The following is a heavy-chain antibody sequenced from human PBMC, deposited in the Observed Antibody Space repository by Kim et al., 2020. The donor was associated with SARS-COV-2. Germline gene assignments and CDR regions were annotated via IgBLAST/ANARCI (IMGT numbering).Heavy chain of an antibody. V-gene: IGHV4-34*01. CDR2: INHSGST. D-gene: IGHD6-6*01. J-gene: IGHJ6*03. CDR3: ARRPSIAALGDYYYYMDV. CDR1: GGSFSGYY. Sequence: SETLSLTCAVYGGSFSGYYWSWIRQPPGKGLEWIGEINHSGSTNYNPSLKSRVTISVDTSKNQFSLKLSSVTAADTAVYYCARRPSIAALGDYYYYMDVWGKGTTVTVSS.